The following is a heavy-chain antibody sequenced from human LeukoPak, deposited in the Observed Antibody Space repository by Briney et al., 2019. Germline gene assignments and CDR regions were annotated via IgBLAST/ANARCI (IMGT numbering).Heavy chain of an antibody. CDR2: INPNSGGT. D-gene: IGHD6-19*01. CDR3: ARGGRDPYSSGPGDYYYGMDV. Sequence: ASVKVSCKASGYTFTGYYKHWVRQAPGQGLEWMGRINPNSGGTNYAQKFQGRVTMTRDTSISTAYMELSRLRSDDTAVYYCARGGRDPYSSGPGDYYYGMDVWGQGTTVTVSS. J-gene: IGHJ6*02. V-gene: IGHV1-2*06. CDR1: GYTFTGYY.